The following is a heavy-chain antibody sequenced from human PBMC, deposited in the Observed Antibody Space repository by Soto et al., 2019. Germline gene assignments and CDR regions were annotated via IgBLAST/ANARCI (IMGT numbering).Heavy chain of an antibody. Sequence: PGGSLRLSCASSGFTFSNAWMNLVRQATGKGLEWVGRIKSKTDGGTTDYAAPVKGRFTISRDDSKNTLYLQMNSLKTEDTAVYYCTTDPVTMIVVVPSSGWGQGTLVTVS. D-gene: IGHD3-22*01. J-gene: IGHJ4*02. V-gene: IGHV3-15*07. CDR3: TTDPVTMIVVVPSSG. CDR2: IKSKTDGGTT. CDR1: GFTFSNAW.